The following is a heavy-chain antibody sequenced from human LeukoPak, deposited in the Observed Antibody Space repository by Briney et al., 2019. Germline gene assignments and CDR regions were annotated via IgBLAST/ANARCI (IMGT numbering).Heavy chain of an antibody. J-gene: IGHJ4*02. CDR1: GFTFSTYS. Sequence: GGSLRLSCAASGFTFSTYSMNWVRQAPGKGLEWVSSISSSSGYVHYADSVKGRFTISRDNAKNSLYLQMNSLGAEDTAVYYRARDYDFYCSGDNCYSPRLSDYWGQGTLVTVSS. CDR3: ARDYDFYCSGDNCYSPRLSDY. CDR2: ISSSSGYV. V-gene: IGHV3-21*01. D-gene: IGHD2-15*01.